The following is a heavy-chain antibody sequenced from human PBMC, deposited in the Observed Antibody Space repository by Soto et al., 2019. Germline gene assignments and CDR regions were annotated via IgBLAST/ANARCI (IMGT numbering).Heavy chain of an antibody. CDR1: GGSISSYY. Sequence: PSETLSLTCTVSGGSISSYYWSWIRQPPGKGLEWIGYIYYSGSTNYNPSLKSRVTISVDTSKNQFSLKLSSVTAADPAVYYCARRYGASFDYWGQGTLVTVSS. D-gene: IGHD4-17*01. CDR3: ARRYGASFDY. J-gene: IGHJ4*02. V-gene: IGHV4-59*01. CDR2: IYYSGST.